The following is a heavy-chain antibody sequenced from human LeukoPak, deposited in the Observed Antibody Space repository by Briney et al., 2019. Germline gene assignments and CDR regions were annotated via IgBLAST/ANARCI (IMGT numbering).Heavy chain of an antibody. CDR1: GYSFTSYW. CDR3: ARLTAVAGTEDY. CDR2: IYPGDSDT. V-gene: IGHV5-51*01. D-gene: IGHD6-19*01. J-gene: IGHJ4*02. Sequence: GESLKISGKGSGYSFTSYWIGWVRQMPGKGLRWMGIIYPGDSDTRYSQSFQGQATISADKSITAAYLQCSSLKASDTAMYCCARLTAVAGTEDYWGQGTLVTVSS.